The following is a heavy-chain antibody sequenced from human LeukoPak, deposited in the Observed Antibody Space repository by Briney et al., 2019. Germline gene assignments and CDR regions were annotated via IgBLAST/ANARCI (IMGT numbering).Heavy chain of an antibody. CDR1: GFTFSSYW. D-gene: IGHD1-26*01. CDR2: IASDGST. J-gene: IGHJ4*02. CDR3: TGSGGWPGY. V-gene: IGHV3-74*01. Sequence: PGGSLRLSCAASGFTFSSYWMHWVRQAPGKGLGWVSRIASDGSTVYADSVKGRFTISRDNAKDTVYLQMNSLRVEDTAVYYCTGSGGWPGYWGQGTLVTVTA.